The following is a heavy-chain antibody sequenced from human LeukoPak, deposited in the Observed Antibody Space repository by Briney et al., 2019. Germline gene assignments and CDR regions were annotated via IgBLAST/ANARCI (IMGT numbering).Heavy chain of an antibody. Sequence: GASVKVSCKASGYTFTGYYMHWVRQAPGQGLEWMGWINPNSGGTNYAQKFQGRVTVTRDTSISTAYMELSRLRSDDTAVYYCARGKSQGGGYPDDPWGQGTLVTVSS. CDR1: GYTFTGYY. V-gene: IGHV1-2*02. D-gene: IGHD5-12*01. J-gene: IGHJ5*02. CDR3: ARGKSQGGGYPDDP. CDR2: INPNSGGT.